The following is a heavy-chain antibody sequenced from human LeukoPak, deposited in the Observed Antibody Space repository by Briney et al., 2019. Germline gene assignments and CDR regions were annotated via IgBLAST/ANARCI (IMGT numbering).Heavy chain of an antibody. CDR3: AKDRQGFGFGEQLDYYYMDV. J-gene: IGHJ6*03. CDR2: ISGSGGST. Sequence: GGSLRPSCAASGFTFTGYAMGWVRQVPGKGLEWVSAISGSGGSTYYADSGKGRFTISRDNSKNTLYLQMNSLRAEDTAVYYCAKDRQGFGFGEQLDYYYMDVWGKGTTVTVSS. D-gene: IGHD3-10*01. CDR1: GFTFTGYA. V-gene: IGHV3-23*01.